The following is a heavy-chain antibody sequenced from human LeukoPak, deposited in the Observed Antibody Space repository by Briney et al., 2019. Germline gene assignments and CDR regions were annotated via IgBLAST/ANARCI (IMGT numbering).Heavy chain of an antibody. V-gene: IGHV5-51*01. CDR2: IAPGDSDT. D-gene: IGHD2-21*02. Sequence: NHGESLKISCKGSGYSFTSHWIGWVRQMPGKGLAWMGIIAPGDSDTRYSPSFQGQVTISADKSITTAYLQWSSLKASDTAMYYCARVGVVTATYWYFDLWGRGTLVTVSS. CDR1: GYSFTSHW. CDR3: ARVGVVTATYWYFDL. J-gene: IGHJ2*01.